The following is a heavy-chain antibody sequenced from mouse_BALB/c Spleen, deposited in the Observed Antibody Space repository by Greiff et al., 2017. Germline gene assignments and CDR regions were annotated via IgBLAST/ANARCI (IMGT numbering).Heavy chain of an antibody. V-gene: IGHV14-3*02. CDR1: GFNIKDTY. J-gene: IGHJ2*01. D-gene: IGHD1-1*01. CDR3: ARGGITTVVANFDY. Sequence: EVQLQQSGAELVKPGASVKLSCTASGFNIKDTYMHWVKQRPEQGLEWIGRIDPANGNTKYDPKFQGKATITADTSSNTAYLQLSSLTSEDTAVYYCARGGITTVVANFDYWGQGTTLTVSS. CDR2: IDPANGNT.